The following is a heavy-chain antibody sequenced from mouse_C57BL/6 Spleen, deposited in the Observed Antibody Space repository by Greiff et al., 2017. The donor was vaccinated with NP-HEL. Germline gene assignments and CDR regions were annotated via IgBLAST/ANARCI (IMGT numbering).Heavy chain of an antibody. J-gene: IGHJ4*01. V-gene: IGHV1-61*01. CDR2: IYPSDSET. CDR3: ARDYDGGGAMDY. CDR1: GYTFTSYW. Sequence: QVQLQQPGAELVRPGSSVKLSCKASGYTFTSYWMDWVKQRPGQGLEWIGNIYPSDSETHYNQKFKDKATLTVDKSSSPAYMQLSSLTSEDSAVYYCARDYDGGGAMDYWGQGTSVTVSS. D-gene: IGHD2-4*01.